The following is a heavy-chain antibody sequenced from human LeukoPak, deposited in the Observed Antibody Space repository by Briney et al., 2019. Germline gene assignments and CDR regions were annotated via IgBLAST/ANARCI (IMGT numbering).Heavy chain of an antibody. D-gene: IGHD2-15*01. CDR1: GLTFSSYW. CDR2: VKQDESGK. V-gene: IGHV3-7*01. J-gene: IGHJ4*02. Sequence: GGSLRLSCAASGLTFSSYWMSWVRQAPGKGLEWVANVKQDESGKYYADSVKGRFTTSRDNAKNSLYLQLNSLRAEDTAVYYCARDLLHCSGDTCYYSDWGQGTLVTVSS. CDR3: ARDLLHCSGDTCYYSD.